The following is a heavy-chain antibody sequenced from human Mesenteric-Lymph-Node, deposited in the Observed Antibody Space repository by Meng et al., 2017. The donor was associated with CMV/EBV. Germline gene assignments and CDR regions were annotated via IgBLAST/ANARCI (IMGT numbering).Heavy chain of an antibody. CDR3: ARRQTTGRPAGPFDS. D-gene: IGHD1-1*01. CDR1: GFSFKSHA. V-gene: IGHV3-30*14. J-gene: IGHJ4*02. CDR2: ISFDAINR. Sequence: SGFSFKSHAMHGVRQAPGKGLEWVAVISFDAINRFYADSVKGRFTVSRDNSRNTLYLQMDSLRTEDTAIYYCARRQTTGRPAGPFDSWGQGTLVTVSS.